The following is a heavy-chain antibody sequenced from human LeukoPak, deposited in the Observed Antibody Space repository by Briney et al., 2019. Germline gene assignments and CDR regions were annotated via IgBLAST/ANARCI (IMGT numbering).Heavy chain of an antibody. V-gene: IGHV1-69*05. J-gene: IGHJ4*02. CDR3: ARGDSSGYSSFDY. CDR2: IIPIFGTA. CDR1: GGTFSSYA. D-gene: IGHD3-22*01. Sequence: SVKVSCKASGGTFSSYAISWVRQAPGQGLEWMGGIIPIFGTANYAQKFQGRVTITTDESTSTAYMELSSLRSEDTAVYYCARGDSSGYSSFDYWGQGTLVPVSS.